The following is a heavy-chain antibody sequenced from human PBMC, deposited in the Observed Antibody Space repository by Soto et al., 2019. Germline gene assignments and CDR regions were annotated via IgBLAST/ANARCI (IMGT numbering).Heavy chain of an antibody. Sequence: ASVKVSCKASGYTFTSYDIYWVRQATGQGLEWMGWMNPNTGNSGYAQKFQGRVTMTSDTSISTAHMELSSLRSEDTAVYYCAAGPGFRPDFWSGVYYYYYGMDVWGQGTTVTVSS. V-gene: IGHV1-8*01. CDR3: AAGPGFRPDFWSGVYYYYYGMDV. D-gene: IGHD3-3*01. J-gene: IGHJ6*02. CDR1: GYTFTSYD. CDR2: MNPNTGNS.